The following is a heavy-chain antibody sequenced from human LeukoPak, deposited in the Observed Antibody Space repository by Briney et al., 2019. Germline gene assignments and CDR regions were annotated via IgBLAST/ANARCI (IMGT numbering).Heavy chain of an antibody. V-gene: IGHV1-18*01. CDR1: GYTFTSYG. D-gene: IGHD6-13*01. CDR2: ISGYNGNT. J-gene: IGHJ4*02. Sequence: ASVKVSCKASGYTFTSYGISWVRQAPGQGLEWMGWISGYNGNTNYAQNLQGRVTMTTDTSTSTVYMELRSLRSDDTAVYYCARSGDSSRWYTDYWGQGTLVTVSS. CDR3: ARSGDSSRWYTDY.